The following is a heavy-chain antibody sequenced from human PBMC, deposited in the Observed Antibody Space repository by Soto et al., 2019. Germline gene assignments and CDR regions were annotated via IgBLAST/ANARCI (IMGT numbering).Heavy chain of an antibody. Sequence: SVKVSCKASGGSFSSYAISWVRQAPGQGLEWVGGIIPIFGTANYAQKFQGRVTITADESTSTAYMELSSLRSEDTAVYYCARESAVDYCSGGSCYDVEMATPPSYWGQGTLVTV. J-gene: IGHJ4*02. D-gene: IGHD2-15*01. CDR1: GGSFSSYA. V-gene: IGHV1-69*13. CDR3: ARESAVDYCSGGSCYDVEMATPPSY. CDR2: IIPIFGTA.